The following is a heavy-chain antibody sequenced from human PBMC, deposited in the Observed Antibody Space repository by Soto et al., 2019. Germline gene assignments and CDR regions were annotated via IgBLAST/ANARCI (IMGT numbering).Heavy chain of an antibody. J-gene: IGHJ3*02. V-gene: IGHV1-18*01. CDR3: ARAHRTDVYALDT. CDR2: VSGYNDNT. D-gene: IGHD2-8*01. Sequence: QLQLVQSGAEVKKPGASVKVSCKASGYTFTNYGISWVRQAPGQGLEGMGWVSGYNDNTNYAQELQGRVTMTTDTSTNTAYMELRSLTSDDTAVYYCARAHRTDVYALDTWGQGTMVTVPS. CDR1: GYTFTNYG.